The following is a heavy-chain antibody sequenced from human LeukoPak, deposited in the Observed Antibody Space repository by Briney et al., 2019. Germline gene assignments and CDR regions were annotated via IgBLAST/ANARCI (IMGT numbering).Heavy chain of an antibody. V-gene: IGHV3-48*01. CDR3: AKAANYDILTGYYLDY. D-gene: IGHD3-9*01. CDR2: ISSSSSTI. Sequence: GGSLRLSCAASGFTFSSYSMNWVRQAPGKGLEWVSYISSSSSTIYYADSVKGRFTISRDNAKNSLYLQMNSLRAEDTAIYYCAKAANYDILTGYYLDYWGQGTLVTVSS. J-gene: IGHJ4*02. CDR1: GFTFSSYS.